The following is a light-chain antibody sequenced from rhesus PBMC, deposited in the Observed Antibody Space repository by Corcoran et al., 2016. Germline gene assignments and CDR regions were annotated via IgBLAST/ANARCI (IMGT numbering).Light chain of an antibody. V-gene: IGLV2-13*02. J-gene: IGLJ1*01. CDR1: SSDIGGYNR. CDR2: EVS. Sequence: QAALTQSPSVSGSPGRSVTISCTGTSSDIGGYNRVSWYQQRPGKAPKLMIYEVSKRPSGVSDRFSGSKSGNTASLTISGLQAEDESGYYCSSDASSSAYIFGAGTRLTVL. CDR3: SSDASSSAYI.